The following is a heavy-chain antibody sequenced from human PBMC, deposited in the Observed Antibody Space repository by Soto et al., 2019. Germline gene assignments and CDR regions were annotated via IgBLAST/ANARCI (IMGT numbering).Heavy chain of an antibody. CDR3: PKEWVGGSWSRFDP. J-gene: IGHJ5*02. CDR2: IYYSGGT. CDR1: GGSIISYA. V-gene: IGHV4-59*01. D-gene: IGHD3-16*01. Sequence: PSETLSLTCTVSGGSIISYAWSWIRQPPGKALEWIGYIYYSGGTKYNPSLKSRVTISVDTSENQFSLKLSSVTAADTAVYYCPKEWVGGSWSRFDPWGQGTLVTVSS.